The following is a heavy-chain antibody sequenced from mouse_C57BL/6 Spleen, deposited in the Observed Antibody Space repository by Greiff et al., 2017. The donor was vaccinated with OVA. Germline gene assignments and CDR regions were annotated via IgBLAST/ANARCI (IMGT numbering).Heavy chain of an antibody. J-gene: IGHJ4*01. CDR2: ISSGGSYT. CDR1: GFTFSSYG. Sequence: EVQLVEPGGDLVKPGGSLKLSCAASGFTFSSYGMSWVSQTPGKRLEWVATISSGGSYTYYPDSVKGRSTISRDNAKNTLYLQMSSLKSEDTAMYYCARHLYYYGSSPHAMDYWGQGTSVTVSS. D-gene: IGHD1-1*01. V-gene: IGHV5-6*01. CDR3: ARHLYYYGSSPHAMDY.